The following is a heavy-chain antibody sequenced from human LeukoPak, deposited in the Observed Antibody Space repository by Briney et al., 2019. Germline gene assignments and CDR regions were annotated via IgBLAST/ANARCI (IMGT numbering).Heavy chain of an antibody. J-gene: IGHJ6*02. CDR2: ISGSGGST. CDR1: GFTFSSYA. V-gene: IGHV3-23*01. D-gene: IGHD2-8*01. Sequence: PGGSLRLSCAASGFTFSSYAMSWVRQAPGKGLEWVSAISGSGGSTYYADSVKGRFTISRDNSKNTLYLQMNSLRAEDTAVYYCASSGSVLMVYAMWDYYYGMDVWGQGTTVTVSS. CDR3: ASSGSVLMVYAMWDYYYGMDV.